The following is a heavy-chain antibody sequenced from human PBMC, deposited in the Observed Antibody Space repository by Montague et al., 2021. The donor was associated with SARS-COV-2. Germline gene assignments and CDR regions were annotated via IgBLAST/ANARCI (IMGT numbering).Heavy chain of an antibody. J-gene: IGHJ4*02. D-gene: IGHD6-13*01. V-gene: IGHV6-1*01. Sequence: CAISGDSVGVKTAARKWVRQTPSTGLASLAWTYYRSKWYYDYAVSVKSRMTISPDTSKNQFSLQLSSVTPEDRAVYYCARDTRYSLSWSFDYWGQGTLVTVSS. CDR3: ARDTRYSLSWSFDY. CDR2: TYYRSKWYY. CDR1: GDSVGVKTAA.